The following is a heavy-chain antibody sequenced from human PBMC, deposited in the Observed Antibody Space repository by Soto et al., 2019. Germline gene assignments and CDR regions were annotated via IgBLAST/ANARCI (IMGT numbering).Heavy chain of an antibody. D-gene: IGHD4-17*01. Sequence: QVQLVESGGGVVQPGRSLRLSCAASGFTFSSYAMHWVRQAPGKGLEWVAVISYDGSNKYYADSVKGRFTISRDNSKNTLYLQMNSLRAEDTAVYYCAREAVRGYGDYRVTNRGNQGMDVWGQGTTVTVSS. CDR1: GFTFSSYA. CDR3: AREAVRGYGDYRVTNRGNQGMDV. V-gene: IGHV3-30-3*01. CDR2: ISYDGSNK. J-gene: IGHJ6*02.